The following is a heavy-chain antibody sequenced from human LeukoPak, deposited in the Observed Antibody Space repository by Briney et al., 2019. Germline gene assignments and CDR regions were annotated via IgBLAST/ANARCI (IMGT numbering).Heavy chain of an antibody. CDR2: IYHSGST. V-gene: IGHV4-38-2*02. CDR1: GYSISSGHY. CDR3: ARDLGRFLEWLGGNWFDP. D-gene: IGHD3-3*01. J-gene: IGHJ5*02. Sequence: SETLSLTCTVSGYSISSGHYWGWIRQPPGKGLEWIGSIYHSGSTYYNPSLKSRVTISVDTSKNQFSLKLSSVTAADTAVYYCARDLGRFLEWLGGNWFDPWGQGTLVTVSS.